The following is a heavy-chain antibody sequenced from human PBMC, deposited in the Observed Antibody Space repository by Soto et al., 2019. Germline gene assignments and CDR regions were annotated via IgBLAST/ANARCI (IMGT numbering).Heavy chain of an antibody. V-gene: IGHV6-1*01. Sequence: SQTLSLTCAISGDSVSSNSAAWNWIRQSPSRGLEWLGRTYYRSKWYNDYAVSVKSRITINPDTSKNQFSLQLNSVTPEDTAVYYCARARLEQWHNEGYYGMDVWAQGNTVTVSS. D-gene: IGHD6-19*01. CDR2: TYYRSKWYN. CDR3: ARARLEQWHNEGYYGMDV. J-gene: IGHJ6*02. CDR1: GDSVSSNSAA.